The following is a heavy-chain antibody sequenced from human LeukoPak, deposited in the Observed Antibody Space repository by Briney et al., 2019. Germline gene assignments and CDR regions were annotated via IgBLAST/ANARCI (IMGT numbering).Heavy chain of an antibody. V-gene: IGHV1-2*02. CDR1: GYTFTGYY. CDR3: ARSMGSGYYPYYFDY. Sequence: ASVKVSCKASGYTFTGYYMHWVRQAPGQGLEWMGWINPNSGGTNYAQKFQGRVTMTRDTSISTAYMELSRRRSDDTAVYYCARSMGSGYYPYYFDYWGQGTLVTVSS. J-gene: IGHJ4*02. D-gene: IGHD3-22*01. CDR2: INPNSGGT.